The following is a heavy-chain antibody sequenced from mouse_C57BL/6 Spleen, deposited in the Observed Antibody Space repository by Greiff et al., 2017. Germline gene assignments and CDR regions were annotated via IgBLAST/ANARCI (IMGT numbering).Heavy chain of an antibody. CDR1: GFTFSDYG. V-gene: IGHV5-17*01. Sequence: EVNVVESGAGLVKPGASLKLSCAASGFTFSDYGMHWVRQAPEQGLEWVAYISSGSSPIYYADTVKGRFTMSRDNAKSTLFLQMTSLRSEDTAMYYCANYYGSNEDYTMDYWGQGTSVTVSS. J-gene: IGHJ4*01. CDR3: ANYYGSNEDYTMDY. D-gene: IGHD1-1*01. CDR2: ISSGSSPI.